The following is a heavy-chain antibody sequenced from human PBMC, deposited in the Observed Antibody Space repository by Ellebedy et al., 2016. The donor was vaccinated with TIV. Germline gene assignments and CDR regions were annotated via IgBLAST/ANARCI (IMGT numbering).Heavy chain of an antibody. CDR3: ARARRTLLWADN. CDR1: GYTFGSFD. Sequence: AASVKVSCKTSGYTFGSFDIIWVRQATGQGLEWMGWMNPNSANTGLAEKFRYRVTLTGDTSTDTAYMELNGLRSEDTAVYYCARARRTLLWADNWGQGTLLTVSS. D-gene: IGHD2/OR15-2a*01. V-gene: IGHV1-8*01. J-gene: IGHJ4*02. CDR2: MNPNSANT.